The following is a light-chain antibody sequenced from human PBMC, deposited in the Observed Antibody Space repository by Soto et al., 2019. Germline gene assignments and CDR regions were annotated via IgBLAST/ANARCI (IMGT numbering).Light chain of an antibody. CDR2: AAS. V-gene: IGKV3-15*01. J-gene: IGKJ1*01. CDR3: QQYNNWPPWT. Sequence: EIVMTQSPATLSVSPGERATLSCRASQSVSGNLAWYQQKPGQPPRLLIYAASSRPTGIPARFSGSGSGTEFTLTISSLQSEDFAVYSCQQYNNWPPWTFGQGTKVEIK. CDR1: QSVSGN.